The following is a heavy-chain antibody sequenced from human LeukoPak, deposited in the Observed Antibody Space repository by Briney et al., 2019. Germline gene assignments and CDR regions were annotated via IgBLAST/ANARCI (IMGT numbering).Heavy chain of an antibody. J-gene: IGHJ3*02. CDR2: IRSDGSNK. D-gene: IGHD1-7*01. CDR1: GFSFSSYG. Sequence: GGSLRLSCEASGFSFSSYGMHWVRQAPGKGLEWVALIRSDGSNKYYADSVKGRFTISRDNSKNTLYLQMNSLRAEDTAVYYCARENYFESHAFDIWGQGTMVTVSS. CDR3: ARENYFESHAFDI. V-gene: IGHV3-30*02.